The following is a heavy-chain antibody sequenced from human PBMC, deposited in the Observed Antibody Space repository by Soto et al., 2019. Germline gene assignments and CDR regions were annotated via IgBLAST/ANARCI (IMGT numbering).Heavy chain of an antibody. CDR1: GGSFSGYY. J-gene: IGHJ4*02. Sequence: SETLSLTCAVYGGSFSGYYWSWIRQPPGKGLEWIGEINHSGSTNYNPSLKSRVTISVDTSKNQFSLKLSSVTAADTAVYYCARGSDYYGSGSYYTWGQGTLVTVSS. D-gene: IGHD3-10*01. CDR3: ARGSDYYGSGSYYT. CDR2: INHSGST. V-gene: IGHV4-34*01.